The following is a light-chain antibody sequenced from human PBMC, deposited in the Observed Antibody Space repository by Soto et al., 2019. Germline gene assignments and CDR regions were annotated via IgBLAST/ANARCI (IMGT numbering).Light chain of an antibody. CDR1: QSVSSSY. CDR3: QQYGSSPFA. CDR2: GAS. J-gene: IGKJ3*01. Sequence: EIVLTQSPGTLSLSPGERATLSCRASQSVSSSYLAWYQQKPGQAPSLLIYGASSRATGIPDRFSGSGSGTDFTLTISRREPEDFAVYYCQQYGSSPFAFGPGTKVDIK. V-gene: IGKV3-20*01.